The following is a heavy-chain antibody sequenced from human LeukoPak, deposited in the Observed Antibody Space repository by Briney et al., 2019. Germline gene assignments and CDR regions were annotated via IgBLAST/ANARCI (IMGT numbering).Heavy chain of an antibody. CDR3: AREDPQTTVPEGLDV. CDR2: IYYSGST. J-gene: IGHJ6*02. V-gene: IGHV4-59*01. Sequence: PSEILSLTCTVSGGSISTFYWSWLRQPPGKGLEWIGYIYYSGSTNYNPSLKSRVTISVDTSKNQFSLRLSSVTAADTAVYYCAREDPQTTVPEGLDVWGQGTTVTVSS. D-gene: IGHD4-17*01. CDR1: GGSISTFY.